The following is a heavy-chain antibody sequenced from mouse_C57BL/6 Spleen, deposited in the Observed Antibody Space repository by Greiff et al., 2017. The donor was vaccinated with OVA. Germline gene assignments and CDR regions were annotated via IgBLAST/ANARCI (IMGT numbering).Heavy chain of an antibody. J-gene: IGHJ4*01. D-gene: IGHD2-4*01. Sequence: VQRVESGPELVKPGASVKISCKASGYAFSSSWMNWVKQRPGKGLEWIGRIYPGDGDTNYNGKFKGKATLTADKSSSTAYMQLSSLTSEDSAVYFCARSYDYDDYAMDYWGQGTSVTVSS. CDR3: ARSYDYDDYAMDY. CDR1: GYAFSSSW. V-gene: IGHV1-82*01. CDR2: IYPGDGDT.